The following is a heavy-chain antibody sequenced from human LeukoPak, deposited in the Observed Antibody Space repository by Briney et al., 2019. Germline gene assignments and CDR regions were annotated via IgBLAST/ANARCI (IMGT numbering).Heavy chain of an antibody. D-gene: IGHD3-22*01. J-gene: IGHJ5*02. CDR2: INHSGST. V-gene: IGHV4-34*01. Sequence: SETLSLTCAVYGGSFSGYYWSWIRQPPGKGLEWIGEINHSGSTNYNPSLKSRVTISVDTSKNQFSLKLSSVTAADTAVYYCARDFHDSSGPWFDPWGQGTLVTVSS. CDR3: ARDFHDSSGPWFDP. CDR1: GGSFSGYY.